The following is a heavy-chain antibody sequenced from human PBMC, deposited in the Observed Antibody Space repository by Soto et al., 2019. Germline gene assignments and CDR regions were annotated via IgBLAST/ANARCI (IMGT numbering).Heavy chain of an antibody. CDR1: GFTFSSYG. V-gene: IGHV3-30*18. J-gene: IGHJ3*02. CDR3: AKDNGSGCDWLRVGDASDI. D-gene: IGHD5-12*01. Sequence: QVQLVESGGGVVQPGRSLRLSCAASGFTFSSYGMHWVRQAPGKGLEWVAVISYDGSNKYYADSVKGRLTISRDNSKNPLYLPMNSPRGEDTAVYYCAKDNGSGCDWLRVGDASDIWGQGTMVTVSS. CDR2: ISYDGSNK.